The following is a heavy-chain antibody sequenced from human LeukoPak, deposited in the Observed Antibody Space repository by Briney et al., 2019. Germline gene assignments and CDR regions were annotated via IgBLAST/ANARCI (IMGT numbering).Heavy chain of an antibody. J-gene: IGHJ5*02. D-gene: IGHD3-9*01. CDR3: ARHLNYDILTGYFDP. CDR1: GGSISSYY. CDR2: IYTSGST. V-gene: IGHV4-4*09. Sequence: PSETLSLTCTVSGGSISSYYWSWIRQPPVKGLEWIGYIYTSGSTNYNPSLKSRVTISVDTSKNQFSLKLSSVTTADTAVYYCARHLNYDILTGYFDPWGQGTLVTVSS.